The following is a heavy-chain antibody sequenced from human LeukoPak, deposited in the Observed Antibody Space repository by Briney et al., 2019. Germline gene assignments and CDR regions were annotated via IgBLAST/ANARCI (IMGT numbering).Heavy chain of an antibody. CDR1: GLTFSTYW. CDR3: ARGDQFSGES. D-gene: IGHD3-10*01. Sequence: GGSLRLSCVASGLTFSTYWMSWVRQAPGKWLEWVANIQEDGNEKYYVDSVKGRFTISRDNAKNSLYLQMNSLRAEDTAVYYCARGDQFSGESWGQGTLVTVSS. V-gene: IGHV3-7*04. CDR2: IQEDGNEK. J-gene: IGHJ4*02.